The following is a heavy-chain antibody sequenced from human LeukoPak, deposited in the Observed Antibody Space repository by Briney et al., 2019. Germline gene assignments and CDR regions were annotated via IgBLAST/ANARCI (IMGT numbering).Heavy chain of an antibody. Sequence: SETLSLTCAVYGGSFSGYYWSWIRQPPGKGLEWIGEINHSGSTNYSPSLKSRVTISVDTSKNQFSLKLSSVTAADTAVYFCARDRYYYDSSGYSLFDYWGQGTLVTVSS. CDR2: INHSGST. J-gene: IGHJ4*02. CDR1: GGSFSGYY. V-gene: IGHV4-34*01. D-gene: IGHD3-22*01. CDR3: ARDRYYYDSSGYSLFDY.